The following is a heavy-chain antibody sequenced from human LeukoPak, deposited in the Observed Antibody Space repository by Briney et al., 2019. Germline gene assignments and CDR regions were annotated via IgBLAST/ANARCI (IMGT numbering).Heavy chain of an antibody. Sequence: ASVKVSCKASGYTFTGYGISWVRQAPGQGLEWMGWISAYNGNTNYAQKLQGRVTMTTDTSTSTAYMELRSLRSDDTAVYYCATPIVGATLGYWGQGTLVTVSS. CDR1: GYTFTGYG. CDR3: ATPIVGATLGY. CDR2: ISAYNGNT. J-gene: IGHJ4*02. V-gene: IGHV1-18*01. D-gene: IGHD1-26*01.